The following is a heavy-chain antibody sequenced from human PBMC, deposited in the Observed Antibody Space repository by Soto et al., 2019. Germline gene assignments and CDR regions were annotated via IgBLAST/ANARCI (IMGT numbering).Heavy chain of an antibody. V-gene: IGHV4-59*01. J-gene: IGHJ5*02. Sequence: KASETLSLTCTVSGGSISSYYWSWIRQPPGKGLEWIGYIYYSGSTNYNPSLKSRVTISVDTSKNQFSLKLSSVTAADTAVYYCARVRRDGYNKSNWFDPWGQGTLVTVSS. CDR3: ARVRRDGYNKSNWFDP. CDR2: IYYSGST. CDR1: GGSISSYY. D-gene: IGHD5-12*01.